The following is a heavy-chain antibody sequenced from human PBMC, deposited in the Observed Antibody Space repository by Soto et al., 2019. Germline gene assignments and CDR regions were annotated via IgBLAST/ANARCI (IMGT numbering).Heavy chain of an antibody. D-gene: IGHD6-13*01. CDR1: GFTFDDYA. V-gene: IGHV3-43D*03. CDR3: AKAYSSSWYYYYGMDV. CDR2: ISWDGGST. J-gene: IGHJ6*02. Sequence: GWSLRLSCAASGFTFDDYAMHWVRQAPGKGLEWVSLISWDGGSTYYADSVKGRFTISRDNSKNSLYLQMNSLRAEDTALYYCAKAYSSSWYYYYGMDVWGQGTTVTVSS.